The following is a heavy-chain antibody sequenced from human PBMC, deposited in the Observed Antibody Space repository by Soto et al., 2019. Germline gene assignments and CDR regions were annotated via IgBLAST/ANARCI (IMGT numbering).Heavy chain of an antibody. CDR3: ARDGVLRFLESENYYYYGMDV. V-gene: IGHV1-2*02. D-gene: IGHD3-3*01. CDR2: INPNSGGT. Sequence: ASVKVSCKASGYTFTGYYMHWVRQAPGQGLEWMGWINPNSGGTNYAQKFQGRVTMTRDTSISTAYMELSRLRSDDTAVYYCARDGVLRFLESENYYYYGMDVWGQGTTVTVSS. J-gene: IGHJ6*02. CDR1: GYTFTGYY.